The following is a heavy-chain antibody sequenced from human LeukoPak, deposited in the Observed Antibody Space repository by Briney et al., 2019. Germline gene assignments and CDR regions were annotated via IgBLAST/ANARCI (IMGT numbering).Heavy chain of an antibody. CDR1: GFTVSDNY. Sequence: GGSLRLSCAASGFTVSDNYMSWVRQAPGKGLEWVSVIYSGGNTYYADSAKGRFTISRDNAKNSLYLQMNSLRAEDTAVYYCARVYCSGGSCYYYYYYYMDVWGKGTTVTVSS. J-gene: IGHJ6*03. V-gene: IGHV3-66*01. CDR2: IYSGGNT. CDR3: ARVYCSGGSCYYYYYYYMDV. D-gene: IGHD2-15*01.